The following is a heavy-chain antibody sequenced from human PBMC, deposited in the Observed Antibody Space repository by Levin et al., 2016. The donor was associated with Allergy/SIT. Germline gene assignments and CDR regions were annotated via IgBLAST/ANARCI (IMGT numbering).Heavy chain of an antibody. CDR2: IKKDGTEI. J-gene: IGHJ3*01. D-gene: IGHD3-3*01. Sequence: WIRQPPGKGLEWVANIKKDGTEIYYVDSVKGRFTASRDNAKNSVYLQMNSLRVEDTAVYHCATGNTIFGHWGQGTMVTVSS. V-gene: IGHV3-7*03. CDR3: ATGNTIFGH.